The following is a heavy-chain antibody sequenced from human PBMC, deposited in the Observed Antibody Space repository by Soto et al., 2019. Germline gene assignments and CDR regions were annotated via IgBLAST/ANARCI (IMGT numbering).Heavy chain of an antibody. J-gene: IGHJ4*02. Sequence: GGSLRLSCAISGFTFSSHAMHWVRQAPGKGLEWVAVISYDGNNNYYADSVKGRFSVSRDNSKNMLYLQMNSLRDADTAIYYCAREWASVGHAFDYWGQGT. V-gene: IGHV3-30-3*01. CDR2: ISYDGNNN. D-gene: IGHD1-26*01. CDR1: GFTFSSHA. CDR3: AREWASVGHAFDY.